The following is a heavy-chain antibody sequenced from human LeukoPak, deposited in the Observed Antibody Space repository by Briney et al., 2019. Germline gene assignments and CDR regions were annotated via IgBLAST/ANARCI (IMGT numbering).Heavy chain of an antibody. V-gene: IGHV3-64D*09. CDR3: VGCAEICSYCSSTSCYKYGMDV. J-gene: IGHJ6*02. D-gene: IGHD2-2*01. CDR2: ISSNGGST. CDR1: GFTFSSYA. Sequence: GGSLRLSCSASGFTFSSYAMHWVRQAPGKGLEYVSAISSNGGSTYYADSVKGRFTISRDNSKNTLYLQMSSLRAEDTAVYYCVGCAEICSYCSSTSCYKYGMDVWGQGTTVTVSS.